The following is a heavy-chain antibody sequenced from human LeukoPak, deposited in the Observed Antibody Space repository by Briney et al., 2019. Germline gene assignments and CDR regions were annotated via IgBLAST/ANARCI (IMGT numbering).Heavy chain of an antibody. Sequence: EASVRVSCKASGYTFTSFGISWVRQAPGQGLEWMGWISPYNGNTNYPQKVQGRITVTTDTSTSTAYMELRSLRSDDTAVYYCARDRYYYDSSGYFDYWGQGTLVTVSS. CDR1: GYTFTSFG. D-gene: IGHD3-22*01. CDR3: ARDRYYYDSSGYFDY. V-gene: IGHV1-18*01. J-gene: IGHJ4*02. CDR2: ISPYNGNT.